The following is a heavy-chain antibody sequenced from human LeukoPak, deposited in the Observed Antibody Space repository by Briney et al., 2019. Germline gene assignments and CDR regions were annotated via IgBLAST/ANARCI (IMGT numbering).Heavy chain of an antibody. D-gene: IGHD5-18*01. CDR3: ARGLYSYGSPFDY. Sequence: GGSLRLSCAASGFTVSSNYMSWVRQAPGKGLEWVSVIYSGGSTYYADSVKGRFTISRDNSKNTLYLQMNSLRAEDTAVYYCARGLYSYGSPFDYWGQGTLVTVSS. V-gene: IGHV3-66*01. J-gene: IGHJ4*02. CDR2: IYSGGST. CDR1: GFTVSSNY.